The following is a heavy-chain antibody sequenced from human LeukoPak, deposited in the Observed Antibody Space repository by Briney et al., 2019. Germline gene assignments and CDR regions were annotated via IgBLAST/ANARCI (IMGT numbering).Heavy chain of an antibody. CDR2: IYHSGST. CDR3: ARTLRRGSLGDCTNGVCYPYYYYYMDV. V-gene: IGHV4-30-2*01. CDR1: GGSISSGGYY. Sequence: SETLSLTCTVSGGSISSGGYYWSWIRQPPGKGLEWIGYIYHSGSTYYNPSLKSRVTISVDRSKNQFSLKLSSVTAADTAVYYCARTLRRGSLGDCTNGVCYPYYYYYMDVWGKGTTVTVSS. D-gene: IGHD2-8*01. J-gene: IGHJ6*03.